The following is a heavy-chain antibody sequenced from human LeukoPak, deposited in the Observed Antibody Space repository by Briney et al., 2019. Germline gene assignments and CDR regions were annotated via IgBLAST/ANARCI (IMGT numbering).Heavy chain of an antibody. V-gene: IGHV4-34*01. CDR3: ARLAAGYSSSWYGLYYFDY. CDR1: GGSFSGYY. D-gene: IGHD6-13*01. Sequence: PSETLSLTCAVYGGSFSGYYWSWLRQPPGKGLEWIGEINHSGSTNYNPSLKSRVTISVDTSKNQFSLKLSSVTAADTAVYYCARLAAGYSSSWYGLYYFDYWGQGTLVTVSS. CDR2: INHSGST. J-gene: IGHJ4*02.